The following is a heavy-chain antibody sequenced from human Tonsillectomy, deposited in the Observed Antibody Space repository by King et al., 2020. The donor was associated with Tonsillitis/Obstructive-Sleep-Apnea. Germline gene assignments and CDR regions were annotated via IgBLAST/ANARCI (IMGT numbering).Heavy chain of an antibody. CDR3: ARSFCSGGSCYSYYYGMDV. J-gene: IGHJ6*02. CDR1: GGSISSYY. CDR2: IYYSGST. Sequence: QLQESGPGLVKPSETLSLTCTVSGGSISSYYWSWIRQPPGKGLEWIGYIYYSGSTNYNPSLKSRVTISVDTSKNQFSLKLSSVTAADTAVYYCARSFCSGGSCYSYYYGMDVWGQGTTVTVSS. D-gene: IGHD2-15*01. V-gene: IGHV4-59*08.